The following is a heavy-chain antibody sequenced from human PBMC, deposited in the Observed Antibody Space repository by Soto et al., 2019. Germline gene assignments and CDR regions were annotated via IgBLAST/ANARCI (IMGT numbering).Heavy chain of an antibody. CDR2: IYYSGST. V-gene: IGHV4-61*01. CDR3: ASAGYSYERAFDY. J-gene: IGHJ4*02. D-gene: IGHD5-18*01. Sequence: PSETLSLTCTVSGGSVSSGSYYWSWIRQPPGKGLEWIGYIYYSGSTNYNPSLKSRVTISVDTSKNQFSLKLSSVTAADTAVYYCASAGYSYERAFDYWGQGTLVTVSS. CDR1: GGSVSSGSYY.